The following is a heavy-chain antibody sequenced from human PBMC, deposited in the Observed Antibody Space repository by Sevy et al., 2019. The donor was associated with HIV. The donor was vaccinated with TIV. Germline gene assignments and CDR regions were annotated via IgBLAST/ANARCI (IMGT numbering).Heavy chain of an antibody. V-gene: IGHV1-2*02. CDR3: ARVTSRPPNWNDDSFDI. Sequence: ASVKVSCRSSGYTFIAYYIHWVRQAPGQGLEWMGWINPRNGGKDYGPKFQGRGTLTTETSIKTSYMDLTRLTSDDRAVYYCARVTSRPPNWNDDSFDIWGQGTMVTVSS. D-gene: IGHD1-1*01. J-gene: IGHJ3*02. CDR2: INPRNGGK. CDR1: GYTFIAYY.